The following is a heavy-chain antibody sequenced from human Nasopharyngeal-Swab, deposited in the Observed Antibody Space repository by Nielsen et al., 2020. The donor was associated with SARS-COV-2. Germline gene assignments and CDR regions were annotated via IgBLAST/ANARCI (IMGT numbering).Heavy chain of an antibody. V-gene: IGHV3-30*03. CDR3: ARWNARGAGGNYGMDV. J-gene: IGHJ6*02. D-gene: IGHD2-8*01. CDR2: ISHDGRGN. CDR1: GYSFSRYG. Sequence: GESLKISCAASGYSFSRYGMHWVRQAPGKGLEGVAVISHDGRGNFYADSVKGRFTISRDNSTLYLQMSSLRTEDTAVYYCARWNARGAGGNYGMDVWGQGTTVTVSS.